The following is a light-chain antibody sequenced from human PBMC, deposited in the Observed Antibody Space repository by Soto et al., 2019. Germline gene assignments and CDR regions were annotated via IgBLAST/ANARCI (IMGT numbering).Light chain of an antibody. CDR2: GAS. V-gene: IGKV3-15*01. J-gene: IGKJ5*01. CDR1: QSVSSN. CDR3: QPYPQWPPIP. Sequence: EVGVTLSAATVSVTPGERATRSCRAIQSVSSNLAWYQQKPGQAPRLLIYGASTRATGISARFSGSGSGTEFTLTISSLQSEDFAVHYCQPYPQWPPIPSGQGTRLEI.